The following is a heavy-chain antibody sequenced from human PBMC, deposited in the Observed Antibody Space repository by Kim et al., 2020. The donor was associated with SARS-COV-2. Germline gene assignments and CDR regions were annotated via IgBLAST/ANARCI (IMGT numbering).Heavy chain of an antibody. CDR3: ARSFYHNSDYYRPEADAFDI. Sequence: ASVKVSCKASGYTFTGYYIHWVRQAPGQRLEWIGRIDPNSGGTNYAQMFQGRVTMTRDTSIGTAFLDLSRLRSDDTAIYYCARSFYHNSDYYRPEADAFDIWGPGTMVTVSS. J-gene: IGHJ3*02. V-gene: IGHV1-2*06. D-gene: IGHD3-22*01. CDR2: IDPNSGGT. CDR1: GYTFTGYY.